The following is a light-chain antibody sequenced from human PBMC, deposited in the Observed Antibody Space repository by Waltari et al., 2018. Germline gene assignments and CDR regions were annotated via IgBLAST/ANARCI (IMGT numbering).Light chain of an antibody. CDR1: NSHVGNDS. J-gene: IGLJ1*01. Sequence: QSVLTQPPSVSAASGQQVTLSCPGSNSHVGNDSVSWYQQLPGTAPKLPIYDDDNRPSGIPDRFSGSKSGTSATLAITGLQTGDEAEYYCGTWDSSLSAGVFGTGTKVTV. CDR3: GTWDSSLSAGV. CDR2: DDD. V-gene: IGLV1-51*01.